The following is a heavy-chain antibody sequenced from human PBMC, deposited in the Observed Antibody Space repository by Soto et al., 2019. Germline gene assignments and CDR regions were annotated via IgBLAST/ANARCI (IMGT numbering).Heavy chain of an antibody. CDR1: GFTFSSYA. CDR2: ISYDGSNK. V-gene: IGHV3-30-3*01. J-gene: IGHJ4*02. Sequence: QVQLVESGGGVVQPGRSLRLSCAASGFTFSSYAMHWVRQAPGKGLEWVAVISYDGSNKYYADSVKGRFTISRDNSKNTLYLQMNSLRAEDTAVYYCARDKSPYSSGWHNRHFDYWGQGILVTVSS. CDR3: ARDKSPYSSGWHNRHFDY. D-gene: IGHD6-19*01.